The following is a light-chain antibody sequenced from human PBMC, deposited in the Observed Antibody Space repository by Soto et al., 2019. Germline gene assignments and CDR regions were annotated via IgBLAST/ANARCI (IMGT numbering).Light chain of an antibody. CDR2: SND. CDR1: SSNIGRNT. Sequence: QLVLTQPPSASETPGQRVTISCSGSSSNIGRNTVNWFQHLPGTAPKLLIYSNDQRPSGVPDRFSGSKSGTSASLAISGLQSEDESNYYCAAWDDSLNGVLFGGGTKLTVL. V-gene: IGLV1-44*01. CDR3: AAWDDSLNGVL. J-gene: IGLJ2*01.